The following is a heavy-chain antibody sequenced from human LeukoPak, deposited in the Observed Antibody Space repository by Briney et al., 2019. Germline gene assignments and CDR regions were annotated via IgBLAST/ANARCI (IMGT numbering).Heavy chain of an antibody. CDR1: GGSISSYY. D-gene: IGHD6-13*01. J-gene: IGHJ4*02. CDR3: ARQVGYSSSWRGKYYFDY. Sequence: KPSETLSLTCTVSGGSISSYYWSWIRQPPGKGLEWIGYIYYSGSTNYNPSLKSRVTISVDTSKNQFSLKLSSVTAADTAVYYCARQVGYSSSWRGKYYFDYWGQGTLVTVSS. V-gene: IGHV4-59*08. CDR2: IYYSGST.